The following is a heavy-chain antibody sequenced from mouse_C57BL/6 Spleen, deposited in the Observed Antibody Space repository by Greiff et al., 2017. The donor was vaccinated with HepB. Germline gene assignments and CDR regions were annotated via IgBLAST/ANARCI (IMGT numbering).Heavy chain of an antibody. CDR3: ANYGSSPYAMDY. V-gene: IGHV1-50*01. CDR2: IDPSDSYT. CDR1: GYTFTSYW. J-gene: IGHJ4*01. Sequence: QVQLQQPGAELVKPGASVKLSCKASGYTFTSYWMQWVKQRPGQGLEWIGEIDPSDSYTNYNQQFKGKATLTVDTSSSTAYMQLSSLTSEDSAVYYCANYGSSPYAMDYWGQGTSVTVSS. D-gene: IGHD1-1*01.